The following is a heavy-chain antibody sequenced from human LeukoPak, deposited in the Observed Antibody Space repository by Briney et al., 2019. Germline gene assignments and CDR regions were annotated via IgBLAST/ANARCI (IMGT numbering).Heavy chain of an antibody. D-gene: IGHD3-9*01. CDR2: INPHSGGT. J-gene: IGHJ4*02. V-gene: IGHV1-2*04. Sequence: ASVKVSCKASGYTFNGTYIHWVRQAPGQGLEWMGWINPHSGGTNSAQKFQGWVTMTRDTSISTAYIELSRLTSDDTAIYYCARAKGDLFNGFYFDYWGQGTLITVSS. CDR1: GYTFNGTY. CDR3: ARAKGDLFNGFYFDY.